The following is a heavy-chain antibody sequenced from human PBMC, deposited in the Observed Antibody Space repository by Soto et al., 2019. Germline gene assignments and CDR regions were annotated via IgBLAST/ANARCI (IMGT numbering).Heavy chain of an antibody. V-gene: IGHV3-21*06. CDR1: GFAFRSYG. J-gene: IGHJ6*02. D-gene: IGHD3-9*01. CDR3: ARDGADYDILTGYYDYYYHGMDV. CDR2: ISTSSSAI. Sequence: VGSLSLSCVASGFAFRSYGMNWVRQAPWKGLEWVSSISTSSSAIYYTDSVKGRFTISRDNARNSLYLQMKSLRAEDTAVYFCARDGADYDILTGYYDYYYHGMDVWGQGTTVTVSS.